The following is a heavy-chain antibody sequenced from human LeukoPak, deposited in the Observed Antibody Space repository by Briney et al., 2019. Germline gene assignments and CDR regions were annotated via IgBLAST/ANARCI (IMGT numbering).Heavy chain of an antibody. V-gene: IGHV4-4*07. CDR2: IYTSGST. Sequence: SETLSLTCTVSGGSISSYYWSWIRQPAEKGLEWIGRIYTSGSTNYNPSLKSRVTMSVGTSKNQFSLKLSSVTAADTAVYYCASRGRGTDAFDIWGQGTMVTVSS. CDR3: ASRGRGTDAFDI. D-gene: IGHD3-10*01. CDR1: GGSISSYY. J-gene: IGHJ3*02.